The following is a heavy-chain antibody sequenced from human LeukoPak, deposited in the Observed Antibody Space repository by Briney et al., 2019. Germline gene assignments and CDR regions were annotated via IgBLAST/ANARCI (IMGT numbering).Heavy chain of an antibody. CDR3: GRVRQGDADY. J-gene: IGHJ4*02. V-gene: IGHV3-7*01. CDR2: MDLDGSAK. D-gene: IGHD1-26*01. Sequence: PGGSLRLSCAASGFTFSSYWMKWVRQAPGKGLEWVASMDLDGSAKYYMDSVKGRFTISRDNAKNSLFLQMNSLRADDTAVYYCGRVRQGDADYWGQGTLVTVSS. CDR1: GFTFSSYW.